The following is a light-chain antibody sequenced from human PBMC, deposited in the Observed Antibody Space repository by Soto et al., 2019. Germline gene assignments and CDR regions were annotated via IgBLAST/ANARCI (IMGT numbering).Light chain of an antibody. Sequence: EIVLTQSPGTLSLSPGERATLSCRASQSVSSIYLAWYQQKPGQAPRLLIYGASSRATGIPDSLSGSGSGTDFTLTISRLEPEDFAVYYCQQYGSSPQTFGQGTKVEIK. CDR2: GAS. CDR1: QSVSSIY. CDR3: QQYGSSPQT. J-gene: IGKJ1*01. V-gene: IGKV3-20*01.